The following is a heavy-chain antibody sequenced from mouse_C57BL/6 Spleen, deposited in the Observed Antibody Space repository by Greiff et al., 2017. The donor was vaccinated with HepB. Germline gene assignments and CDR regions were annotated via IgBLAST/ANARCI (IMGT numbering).Heavy chain of an antibody. D-gene: IGHD1-2*01. CDR1: GYSITSGYD. V-gene: IGHV3-1*01. CDR3: ARWGTTARDWYFDV. Sequence: DVQLQESGPGMVKPSQSLSLTCTVTGYSITSGYDWHWIRHFPGNKLEWMGYISYSGSTNYNPSLKSRISITHDTSKNHFFLKLNSVTTEDTATYYCARWGTTARDWYFDVWGTGTTVTVSS. CDR2: ISYSGST. J-gene: IGHJ1*03.